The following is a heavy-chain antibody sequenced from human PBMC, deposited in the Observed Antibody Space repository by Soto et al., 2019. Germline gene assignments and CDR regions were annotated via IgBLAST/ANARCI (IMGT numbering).Heavy chain of an antibody. CDR1: GGGFSSYA. CDR2: IIPIFGTA. V-gene: IGHV1-69*13. J-gene: IGHJ4*02. Sequence: SVKVYFKSCGGGFSSYAVSLVRQAPGQGLEWMGGIIPIFGTANYSQKFQGRVTITADESTSTAYMELSSLRSEDTAVYYCARYNMITFGGVIVTRPFDYWGQGTMVTVSS. CDR3: ARYNMITFGGVIVTRPFDY. D-gene: IGHD3-16*02.